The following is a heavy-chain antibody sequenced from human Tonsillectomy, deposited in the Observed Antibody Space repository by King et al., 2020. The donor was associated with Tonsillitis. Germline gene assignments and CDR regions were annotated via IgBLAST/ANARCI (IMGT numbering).Heavy chain of an antibody. CDR3: AKDLEY. D-gene: IGHD2/OR15-2a*01. CDR2: ISYDGSKK. CDR1: GFPFSSFG. Sequence: VQLVESGGGVVQPGGSLRLSCAGSGFPFSSFGMNWVRQAPGKGLEGVAVISYDGSKKYYADSVRGRFTISRDNSEKTLFLQMNSLRTEDTAIYYCAKDLEYWGQGILVTVSS. V-gene: IGHV3-30*18. J-gene: IGHJ4*02.